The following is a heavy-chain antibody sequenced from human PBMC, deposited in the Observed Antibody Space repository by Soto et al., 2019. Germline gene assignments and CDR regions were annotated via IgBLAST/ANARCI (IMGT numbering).Heavy chain of an antibody. V-gene: IGHV1-2*04. J-gene: IGHJ6*02. Sequence: ASVKVSCKASGYTFTGYYMHWVRQAPGQGLEWMGWINPNSGGTNYAQKFQGWVTMTRDTSISTAYMELSRLRSDDTAVYYCAVKAAAGTVYGMDVWGQGTTVTVSS. CDR2: INPNSGGT. CDR1: GYTFTGYY. CDR3: AVKAAAGTVYGMDV. D-gene: IGHD6-13*01.